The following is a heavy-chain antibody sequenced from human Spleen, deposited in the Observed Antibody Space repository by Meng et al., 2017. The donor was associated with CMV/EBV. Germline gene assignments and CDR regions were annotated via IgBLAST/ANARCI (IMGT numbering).Heavy chain of an antibody. Sequence: ASVKVSCKASGYTFTSYYMHWVRQAPGQGLQWMGIIYPTSGSTRYAQKFQGRVTMTRDTSTSTVYMELSSLRSEDTAVYYFARDIYDFWSGDRIDPWGQGTLVTVSS. CDR3: ARDIYDFWSGDRIDP. CDR1: GYTFTSYY. V-gene: IGHV1-46*01. J-gene: IGHJ5*02. D-gene: IGHD3-3*01. CDR2: IYPTSGST.